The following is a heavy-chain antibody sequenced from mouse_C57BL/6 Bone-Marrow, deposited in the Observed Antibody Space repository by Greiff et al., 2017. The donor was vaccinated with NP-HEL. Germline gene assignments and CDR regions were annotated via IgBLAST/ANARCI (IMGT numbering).Heavy chain of an antibody. D-gene: IGHD1-1*01. V-gene: IGHV1-64*01. Sequence: QVQLQQPGAELVKPGASVKLSCKASGYTFTSYWMHWVKQRPGQGLEWIGMIHPNSGSTNYNEKFKSKATLTVDKSSSTAYMQLSSLTSEDSAVYYCARPNYDGSPWYFDVWGTGTTVTVSS. CDR3: ARPNYDGSPWYFDV. CDR2: IHPNSGST. CDR1: GYTFTSYW. J-gene: IGHJ1*03.